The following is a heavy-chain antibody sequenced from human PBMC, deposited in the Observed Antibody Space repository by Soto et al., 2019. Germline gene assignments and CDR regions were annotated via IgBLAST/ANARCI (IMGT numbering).Heavy chain of an antibody. D-gene: IGHD6-13*01. CDR3: ARDIEPPGLFFDY. J-gene: IGHJ4*02. V-gene: IGHV3-11*01. CDR2: ISFSDNSI. CDR1: GFSFSDYY. Sequence: QVPLVESGGGLVKPGGSLRLSCAASGFSFSDYYMSWIRQAPGKGLEWVSYISFSDNSIYYADSVKGRFTISRDNAKNSLYLQMNSLRAEDTAVYYCARDIEPPGLFFDYWGQGTLVTVSS.